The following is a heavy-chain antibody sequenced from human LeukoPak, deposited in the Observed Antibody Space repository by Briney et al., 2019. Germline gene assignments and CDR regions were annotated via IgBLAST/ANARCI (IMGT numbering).Heavy chain of an antibody. D-gene: IGHD3-10*01. J-gene: IGHJ3*02. CDR2: IYHSGST. CDR3: ARRSDVLLWFGELFSAFDI. CDR1: GYSISSGYY. Sequence: SETLSLTCAVSGYSISSGYYWGWIRQPPGKGLEWIGSIYHSGSTYYNPSLKGRVTISVDTSKNQFSLKLSSVTAADTAVYYCARRSDVLLWFGELFSAFDIWGQGTMVTVSS. V-gene: IGHV4-38-2*01.